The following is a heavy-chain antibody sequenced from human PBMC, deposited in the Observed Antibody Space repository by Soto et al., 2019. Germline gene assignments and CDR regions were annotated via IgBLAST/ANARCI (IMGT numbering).Heavy chain of an antibody. V-gene: IGHV3-74*01. J-gene: IGHJ4*02. Sequence: EVQLVESGGDLVQPGGSLRLSCAASGYTFSHYWMHWVRQAPGKGLVWVSRVNPDGTITTYADSVKGRFTISRDNAKNTLFLQMNRLGGESTALYYWSYDTFGDKDFWGQGTPVTVSS. CDR3: SYDTFGDKDF. CDR2: VNPDGTIT. D-gene: IGHD3-9*01. CDR1: GYTFSHYW.